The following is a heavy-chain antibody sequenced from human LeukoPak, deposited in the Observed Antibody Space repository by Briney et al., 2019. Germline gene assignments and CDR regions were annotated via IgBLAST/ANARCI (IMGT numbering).Heavy chain of an antibody. J-gene: IGHJ6*03. CDR2: ISGSGADT. CDR1: GFTVSSNY. V-gene: IGHV3-23*01. D-gene: IGHD3-10*01. CDR3: AKGGAVSSKSITMIRGTRRYNYYMDV. Sequence: GGSLRLSCAASGFTVSSNYMSWVRQAPGKGLEWVSGISGSGADTYYADSVKGRFTISRDNSRNTLYLQMNSLRAGDTAVYYCAKGGAVSSKSITMIRGTRRYNYYMDVWGKGTTVTISS.